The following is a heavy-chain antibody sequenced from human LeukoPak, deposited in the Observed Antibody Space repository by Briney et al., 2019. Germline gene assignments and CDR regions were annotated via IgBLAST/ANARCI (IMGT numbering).Heavy chain of an antibody. Sequence: GGSLRLSCAASGSTFRDYYMSWIRQAPGKGLEWVSYISSSSTYTDYADSVKGRFTISRDNAKNSLYLQMNSLRAEDTAVYYCARVPGDSSSTSCFDMYLDYWGQGTLVTVSS. V-gene: IGHV3-11*06. J-gene: IGHJ4*02. D-gene: IGHD2-2*01. CDR3: ARVPGDSSSTSCFDMYLDY. CDR1: GSTFRDYY. CDR2: ISSSSTYT.